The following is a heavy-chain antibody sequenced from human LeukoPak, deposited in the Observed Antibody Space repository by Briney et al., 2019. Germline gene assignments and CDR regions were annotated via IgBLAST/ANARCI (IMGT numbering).Heavy chain of an antibody. D-gene: IGHD3-22*01. Sequence: PGGSLRLSCAASGFTFNNFGMHWVRQAPGKGLEWVSVISYSGSVQFYADSVKGRFTISRDDSKNTVRMQMNRLRVEDTAVYYCARSPRDSRDWTGTLDYWGQGALVTVSS. CDR1: GFTFNNFG. V-gene: IGHV3-30*03. J-gene: IGHJ4*02. CDR3: ARSPRDSRDWTGTLDY. CDR2: ISYSGSVQ.